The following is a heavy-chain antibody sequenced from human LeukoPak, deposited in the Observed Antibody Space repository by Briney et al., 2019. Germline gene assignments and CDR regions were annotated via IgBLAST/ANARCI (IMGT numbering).Heavy chain of an antibody. D-gene: IGHD3-10*01. CDR1: GYTFTGYH. V-gene: IGHV1-2*02. CDR2: INPNSGGT. CDR3: ARAFNYYGSGSNYPRNYFDY. Sequence: SVKVSCKSSGYTFTGYHIHWVRQAPGQGLEWMGWINPNSGGTNYAQKFQGRATMTRDTSISTAYMDLSRLGSDDTAVYYCARAFNYYGSGSNYPRNYFDYWGQGTLVTVSS. J-gene: IGHJ4*02.